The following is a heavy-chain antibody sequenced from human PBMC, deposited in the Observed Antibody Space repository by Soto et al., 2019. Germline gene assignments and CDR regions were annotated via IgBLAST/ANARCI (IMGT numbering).Heavy chain of an antibody. J-gene: IGHJ3*02. CDR3: ARVWGGAFDI. CDR1: GGSVSSGGYF. CDR2: IYNSGST. D-gene: IGHD3-10*01. V-gene: IGHV4-30-4*02. Sequence: SETLSLTCTVSGGSVSSGGYFWSWIRQPPGEGLEWIGHIYNSGSTYSSPSLRGRVTISVDTSKSQFSLKLSSVTAADTAVYYCARVWGGAFDIWGQGTMVTVSS.